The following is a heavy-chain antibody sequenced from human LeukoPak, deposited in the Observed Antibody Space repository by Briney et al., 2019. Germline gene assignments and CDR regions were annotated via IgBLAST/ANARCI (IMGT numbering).Heavy chain of an antibody. Sequence: GGSLRLSCTASGSIFSGSWMAWIRQAPGKGLEWVAIIKKDGSEKYYVDSMKGRFTISRDNAKNSLFLQMNSLRAEDTAIYYCTTDTWYSAGHWGQGTLVTVSS. CDR2: IKKDGSEK. J-gene: IGHJ4*02. CDR3: TTDTWYSAGH. V-gene: IGHV3-7*03. CDR1: GSIFSGSW. D-gene: IGHD2-15*01.